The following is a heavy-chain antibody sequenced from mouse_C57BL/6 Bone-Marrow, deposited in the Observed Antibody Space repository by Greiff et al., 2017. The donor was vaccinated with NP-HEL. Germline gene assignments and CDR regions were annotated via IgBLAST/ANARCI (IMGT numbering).Heavy chain of an antibody. CDR2: IDPSDSYT. J-gene: IGHJ3*01. Sequence: VQLQQPGAELVRPGTSVKLSCKASGYTFTSYWMHWVKQRPGQGLEWIGVIDPSDSYTNYNQKFKGKATLTVDTSSSTAYMQLSSLTSADTAVYYCARGNMGRAAGFAYWGQGTLVTVSA. CDR1: GYTFTSYW. CDR3: ARGNMGRAAGFAY. V-gene: IGHV1-59*01. D-gene: IGHD1-1*01.